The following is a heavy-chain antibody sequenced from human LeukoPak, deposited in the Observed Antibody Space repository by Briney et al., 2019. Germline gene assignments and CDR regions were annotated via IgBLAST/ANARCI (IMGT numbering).Heavy chain of an antibody. J-gene: IGHJ4*02. CDR3: ARGAPTTRIGAGRFDY. CDR2: INPSGGGT. Sequence: GASVKLSCNAFGYSLTNYYVHWVRHAPGQGLECMGEINPSGGGTGYAQKFQGRITVTRDTYTNAVYMDLSSLRSEDTATYYCARGAPTTRIGAGRFDYWGQGSLLTVAS. CDR1: GYSLTNYY. V-gene: IGHV1-46*01. D-gene: IGHD5-12*01.